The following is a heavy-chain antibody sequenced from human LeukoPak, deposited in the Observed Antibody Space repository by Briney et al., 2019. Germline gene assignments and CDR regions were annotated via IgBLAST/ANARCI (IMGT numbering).Heavy chain of an antibody. V-gene: IGHV3-7*01. CDR1: GFTFSSYW. CDR3: ARDKIVEATHFDY. D-gene: IGHD1-26*01. Sequence: GGSLRLSCAASGFTFSSYWMSWVRQAPGKGLEWVANIKQDGSEKYYVDSVKGRFTISRDNAKNSLYLQMNSLRAEDTAVYYCARDKIVEATHFDYWGQGTLVTVSS. J-gene: IGHJ4*02. CDR2: IKQDGSEK.